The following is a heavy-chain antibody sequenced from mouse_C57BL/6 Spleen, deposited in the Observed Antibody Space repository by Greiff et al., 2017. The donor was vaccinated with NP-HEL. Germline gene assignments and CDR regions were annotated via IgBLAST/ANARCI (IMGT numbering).Heavy chain of an antibody. J-gene: IGHJ2*01. CDR3: ANWADYFDY. CDR2: IYPGDGDT. V-gene: IGHV1-82*01. CDR1: GYAFSSSW. Sequence: QVQLQQSGPELVKPGASVKISCKASGYAFSSSWMNWVKQRPGKGLEWIGRIYPGDGDTNYNGKFKGKATLTADKSSRTAYMQLSSLTSEDSAVYFCANWADYFDYWGQGTTLTVSS. D-gene: IGHD4-1*01.